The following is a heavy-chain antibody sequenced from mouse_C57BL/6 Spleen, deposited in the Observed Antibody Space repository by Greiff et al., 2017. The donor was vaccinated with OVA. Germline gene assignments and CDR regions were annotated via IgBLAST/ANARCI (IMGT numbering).Heavy chain of an antibody. J-gene: IGHJ3*01. Sequence: DVQLVESGGGLVQSGRSLRLSCATSGFTFSDFYMEWVRQAPGKGLEWIAASRNKANDYTTEYSASVKGRFIVSRDTSQSILYLQMNALRAEDTAIYYCARDGDYGSSRFAYWGQGTLVTVSA. CDR3: ARDGDYGSSRFAY. CDR1: GFTFSDFY. CDR2: SRNKANDYTT. V-gene: IGHV7-1*01. D-gene: IGHD1-1*01.